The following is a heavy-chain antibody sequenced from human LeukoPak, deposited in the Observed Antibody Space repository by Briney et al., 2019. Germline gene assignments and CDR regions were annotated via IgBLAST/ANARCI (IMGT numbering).Heavy chain of an antibody. CDR2: IKSKTDGGTT. D-gene: IGHD3-10*01. CDR3: TTCEVVRGALDY. V-gene: IGHV3-15*07. CDR1: GFTFSNAW. Sequence: PGGSLRLSCAASGFTFSNAWMNWVRQAPGKGLEWVGRIKSKTDGGTTDYAAPVKGRFTISRDDSKNTLYLQMDSLKTEDTAVYYCTTCEVVRGALDYWGQGTLVTVSS. J-gene: IGHJ4*02.